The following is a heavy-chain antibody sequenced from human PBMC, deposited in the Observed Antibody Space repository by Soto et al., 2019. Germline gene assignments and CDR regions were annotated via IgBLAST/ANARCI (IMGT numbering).Heavy chain of an antibody. CDR1: GFTFSSYS. Sequence: GGSLRLSCAASGFTFSSYSMNWVRQAPGKGLEWVSSISISSSYIYYEVSVKGRFTISRDNAKNSLYLQMNSLRAEDTAVYYCASRSFPDYGSGSYVWGGQGTLVTVSS. CDR3: ASRSFPDYGSGSYVW. D-gene: IGHD3-10*01. CDR2: ISISSSYI. V-gene: IGHV3-21*01. J-gene: IGHJ4*02.